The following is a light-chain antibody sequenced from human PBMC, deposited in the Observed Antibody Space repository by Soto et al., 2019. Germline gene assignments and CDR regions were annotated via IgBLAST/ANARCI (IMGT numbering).Light chain of an antibody. Sequence: QSALTQPASVSGSPGQSITISCTGTSSDVGGYNYVSWYQQHPGKAPKLMIYDVSNRPSGVSNRFSGSKSGNTASLTISGLQADDYSDYYCSSYTSSSTLRVFGGGTKLTVL. V-gene: IGLV2-14*01. CDR3: SSYTSSSTLRV. CDR1: SSDVGGYNY. J-gene: IGLJ2*01. CDR2: DVS.